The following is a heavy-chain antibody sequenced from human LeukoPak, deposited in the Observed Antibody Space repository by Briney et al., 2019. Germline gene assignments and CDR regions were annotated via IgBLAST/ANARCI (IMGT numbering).Heavy chain of an antibody. V-gene: IGHV4-59*12. J-gene: IGHJ4*02. CDR3: ARDGGGIVVVTAIIGYYFDY. D-gene: IGHD2-21*02. CDR1: GGSISSYY. CDR2: IYYSGST. Sequence: SETLSLTCTVSGGSISSYYWSWIRQPPGKGLEWIGYIYYSGSTNYNPSLKSRVTISVDTSKNQFSLKLSSVTAADTAVYYCARDGGGIVVVTAIIGYYFDYWGQGTLVTVSS.